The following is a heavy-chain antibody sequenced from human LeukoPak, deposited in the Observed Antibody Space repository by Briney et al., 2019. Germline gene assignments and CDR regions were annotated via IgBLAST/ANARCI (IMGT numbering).Heavy chain of an antibody. CDR3: ARSIAVAGTDYYYYMDV. CDR1: GYTFTSYY. V-gene: IGHV1-46*01. CDR2: INPSGGST. Sequence: GASVKVSCKASGYTFTSYYMHWVRQAPGQGLEWMGIINPSGGSTSYAQKFQGRVTITTDESTSTAYMELSSLRSEDTAVYYCARSIAVAGTDYYYYMDVWGKGTTVTVSS. J-gene: IGHJ6*03. D-gene: IGHD6-19*01.